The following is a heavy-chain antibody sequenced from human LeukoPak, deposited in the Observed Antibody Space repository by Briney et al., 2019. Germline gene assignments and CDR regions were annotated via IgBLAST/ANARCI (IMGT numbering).Heavy chain of an antibody. V-gene: IGHV1-69*05. J-gene: IGHJ6*03. CDR3: ARQLKGSSWSAHYYMDV. D-gene: IGHD6-13*01. CDR1: GGTFSSYA. Sequence: SVKVSCNASGGTFSSYAISWVRQAPGQGLEWMGGIIPIFGTANYAQKFQGRVTITTDESTSTAYMELSSLRSEDTAVYYCARQLKGSSWSAHYYMDVWGKGTTVTVSS. CDR2: IIPIFGTA.